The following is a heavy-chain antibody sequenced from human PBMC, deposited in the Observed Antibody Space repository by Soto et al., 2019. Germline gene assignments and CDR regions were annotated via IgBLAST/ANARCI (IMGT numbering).Heavy chain of an antibody. CDR2: ISGSGGST. Sequence: GGSLRLSCAASGFTFSSYAMSWVRQAPGKGLEWVSAISGSGGSTYYADSVKGRFTISRDNSKNTLYLQMNSLRAEDTAVYYCAKDRSSIVVVVAAIDAFDIWGQGTMVTVSS. CDR3: AKDRSSIVVVVAAIDAFDI. CDR1: GFTFSSYA. V-gene: IGHV3-23*01. D-gene: IGHD2-15*01. J-gene: IGHJ3*02.